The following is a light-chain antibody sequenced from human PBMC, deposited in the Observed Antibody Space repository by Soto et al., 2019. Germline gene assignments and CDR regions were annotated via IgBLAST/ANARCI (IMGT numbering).Light chain of an antibody. CDR1: QGISSY. J-gene: IGKJ4*01. Sequence: IQLTQSPSSLAASVGDRVTITCRASQGISSYLAWYQQKPGKAPKLLIYAASTLQSGVPSSFSGSGSGTHFTLAISSLQPEDFATYYCQPLNSYSLTVGGGPKVEIK. CDR2: AAS. CDR3: QPLNSYSLT. V-gene: IGKV1-9*01.